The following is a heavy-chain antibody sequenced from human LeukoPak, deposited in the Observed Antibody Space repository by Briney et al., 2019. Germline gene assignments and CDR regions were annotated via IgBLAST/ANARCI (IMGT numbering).Heavy chain of an antibody. CDR1: AFTFSKHP. Sequence: PGGSLRLSCVASAFTFSKHPMSWVRQAPGNGLELVSAINERGDITKYADSVMRRFTISRDNSKNTLNLQMNSLRAEDTAVYYCARGDDISPGRVLEYWGRGTLVTVSS. J-gene: IGHJ4*02. V-gene: IGHV3-23*01. CDR2: INERGDIT. D-gene: IGHD3-9*01. CDR3: ARGDDISPGRVLEY.